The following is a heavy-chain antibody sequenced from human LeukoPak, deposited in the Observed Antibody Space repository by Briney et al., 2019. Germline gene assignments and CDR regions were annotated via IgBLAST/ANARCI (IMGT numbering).Heavy chain of an antibody. J-gene: IGHJ5*02. CDR2: ISTSSSYI. D-gene: IGHD3-3*01. CDR3: VKGLASTRSDALES. V-gene: IGHV3-21*04. CDR1: GFTFSNYN. Sequence: GGSLRLSCAASGFTFSNYNMNWVRQAPGKGLEWVSSISTSSSYIYYADSVKGRFTISRDNAKNALYLQMTRLRTDDMAFYYCVKGLASTRSDALESWGQGTLVTVSS.